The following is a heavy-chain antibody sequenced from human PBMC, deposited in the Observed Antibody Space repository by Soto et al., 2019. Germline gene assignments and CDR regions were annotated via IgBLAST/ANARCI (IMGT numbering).Heavy chain of an antibody. V-gene: IGHV3-23*01. J-gene: IGHJ4*02. CDR1: GFTFSSYA. CDR2: ISGTGTTT. CDR3: VKAVYLLDFDY. Sequence: EVQLLESGGGLIQPGGSLRLSCAASGFTFSSYAMTWVRQAPGKGLEWVSTISGTGTTTYYADSVKGRFTISRDNSKNTLYLQMNSLRTEDTAVYYCVKAVYLLDFDYWGQGPLVTVSS. D-gene: IGHD2-8*01.